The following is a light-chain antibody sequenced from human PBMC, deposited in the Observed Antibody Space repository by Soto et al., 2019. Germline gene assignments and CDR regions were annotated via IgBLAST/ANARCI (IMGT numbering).Light chain of an antibody. J-gene: IGLJ1*01. CDR2: DVS. V-gene: IGLV2-14*01. CDR1: SSDVGGYNY. CDR3: SSYTSSSTLYV. Sequence: SVLTQPASVSGSPGPPNHLSCTGNSSDVGGYNYVSWYQQHPGKAPKLMIYDVSNRPSGVSNRFSGSKSGNTASLTISGLQAEDEADYYCSSYTSSSTLYVFGTGTKVTVL.